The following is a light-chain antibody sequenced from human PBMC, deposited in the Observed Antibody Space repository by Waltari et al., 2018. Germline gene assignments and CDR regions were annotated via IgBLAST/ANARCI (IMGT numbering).Light chain of an antibody. CDR3: QAWDSSTYHVV. Sequence: SYELTQPPSVSVSPGQTASITCSGDKLGDKYACWYQQKPGQSPVAVLYQDTKRPSGIPERFSGSNSGNTATLTISGTQAMDEADYYCQAWDSSTYHVVFGGGTKLTVL. V-gene: IGLV3-1*01. CDR1: KLGDKY. CDR2: QDT. J-gene: IGLJ2*01.